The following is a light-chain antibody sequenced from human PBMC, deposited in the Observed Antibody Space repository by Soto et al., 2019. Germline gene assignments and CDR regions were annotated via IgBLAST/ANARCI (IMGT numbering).Light chain of an antibody. CDR2: WAS. J-gene: IGKJ1*01. CDR3: QQSYSTPRT. Sequence: DIVLTQSPDSLAVSLGERATINCKSSQSVLYSSNKKNYLAWYQQKSGQSPKVLIYWASTRESGVPDRFSGSGSGTDFTLTISSLQAEDAAVYYCQQSYSTPRTFGQGTKVDIK. CDR1: QSVLYSSNKKNY. V-gene: IGKV4-1*01.